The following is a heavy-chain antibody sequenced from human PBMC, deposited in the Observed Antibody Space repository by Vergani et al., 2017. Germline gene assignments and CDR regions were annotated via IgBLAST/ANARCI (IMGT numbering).Heavy chain of an antibody. V-gene: IGHV5-51*01. Sequence: EVALVQSGPEMRKPGESLKISCKGSEYSFGNYWIGWVRQMPGKGLEWMGIIYPADSDTRYSPSFQGQVNIPADKSISTAFLQWDSLKASDTALYYCARHTTYTDYWGQGTLVTVSS. D-gene: IGHD1-1*01. J-gene: IGHJ4*02. CDR3: ARHTTYTDY. CDR1: EYSFGNYW. CDR2: IYPADSDT.